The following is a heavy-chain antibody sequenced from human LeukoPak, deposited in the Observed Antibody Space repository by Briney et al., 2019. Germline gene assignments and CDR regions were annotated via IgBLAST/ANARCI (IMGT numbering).Heavy chain of an antibody. V-gene: IGHV3-30-3*01. CDR1: GFTFSSYA. Sequence: GGSLRLSCAASGFTFSSYAMHWVRQAPGKGLEWVAVISYDGSNKYYADSVKGRFTISRDNSKNTLYLQMNSLRAEDTAVYYCARDLHPSGYYYYYYGMDVWGQGTTVTVSS. D-gene: IGHD3-3*01. CDR3: ARDLHPSGYYYYYYGMDV. J-gene: IGHJ6*02. CDR2: ISYDGSNK.